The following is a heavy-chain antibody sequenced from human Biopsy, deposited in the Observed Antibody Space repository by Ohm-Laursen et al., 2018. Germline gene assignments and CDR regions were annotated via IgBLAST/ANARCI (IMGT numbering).Heavy chain of an antibody. Sequence: SLRLSCTASGFTFSGYAMSWVRQGPEKGLEWVSVVTGSGRSTYYTDSVKGRFSISRDNFKNTLYLQMNSLRVEDTAVYYCAKGRSGGTGHGNWFDPWGQGTLVTVSS. V-gene: IGHV3-23*01. CDR1: GFTFSGYA. CDR2: VTGSGRST. D-gene: IGHD3-10*01. CDR3: AKGRSGGTGHGNWFDP. J-gene: IGHJ5*02.